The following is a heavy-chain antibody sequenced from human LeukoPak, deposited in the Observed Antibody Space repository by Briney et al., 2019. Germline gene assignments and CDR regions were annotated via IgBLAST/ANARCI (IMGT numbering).Heavy chain of an antibody. Sequence: SETLSLTCTVSGGSISSYYWSWTRQPPGKGLEWIGYIYYSGSTKYNPSLKSRVTISVDTSKNQFSLKLSSVTAADTAVYYCARGGTTVTPGLLWFDPWGQGTLVTVSS. V-gene: IGHV4-59*01. D-gene: IGHD4-17*01. CDR1: GGSISSYY. J-gene: IGHJ5*02. CDR2: IYYSGST. CDR3: ARGGTTVTPGLLWFDP.